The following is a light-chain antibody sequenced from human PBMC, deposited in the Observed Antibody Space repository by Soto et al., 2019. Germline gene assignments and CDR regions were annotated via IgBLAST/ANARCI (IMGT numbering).Light chain of an antibody. Sequence: QSVLTQPPSASGSPGQSVTISCTGTSSDFGGNNYVSWYQQHPGKAPKLIIYEVTKRPSGVPDRFSGSMSGNTASLTVSGLQAEDEADYYCTSSGGSYSDVIFGGGTKVTVL. J-gene: IGLJ2*01. V-gene: IGLV2-8*01. CDR2: EVT. CDR1: SSDFGGNNY. CDR3: TSSGGSYSDVI.